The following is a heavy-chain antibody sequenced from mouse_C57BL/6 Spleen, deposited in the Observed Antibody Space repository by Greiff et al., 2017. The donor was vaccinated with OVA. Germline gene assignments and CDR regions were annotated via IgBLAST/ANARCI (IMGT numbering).Heavy chain of an antibody. J-gene: IGHJ4*01. Sequence: VKLQQPGAELVRPGSSVKLSCKASGYTFTSYWMDWVKQRPGQGLEWIGNIYPSDSETHYNQKFKDKATLTVDKSSSTDYMQLSSLTSEDSAVYYCARELTRAMDYWGQGTSVTVSS. CDR3: ARELTRAMDY. CDR2: IYPSDSET. V-gene: IGHV1-61*01. D-gene: IGHD1-3*01. CDR1: GYTFTSYW.